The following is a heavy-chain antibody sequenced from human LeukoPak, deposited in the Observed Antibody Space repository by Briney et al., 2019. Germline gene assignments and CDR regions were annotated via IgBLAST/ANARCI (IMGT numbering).Heavy chain of an antibody. J-gene: IGHJ3*02. D-gene: IGHD5-24*01. CDR2: INHSGST. V-gene: IGHV4-34*01. CDR3: ARNGYLHSVDI. Sequence: AETLSLTCAVYGGSFSGYYWSWIRQPPGKGLEWIGEINHSGSTNYNPSLKSRVTISVDTSKNQFSLKLSSVTAADTAVYYCARNGYLHSVDIWGQGTMVTVSS. CDR1: GGSFSGYY.